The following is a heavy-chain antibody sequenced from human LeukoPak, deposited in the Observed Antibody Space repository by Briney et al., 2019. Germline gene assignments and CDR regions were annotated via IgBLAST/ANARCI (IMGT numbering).Heavy chain of an antibody. V-gene: IGHV3-15*01. CDR2: IKSIGDGETT. CDR1: GFTFTNAW. CDR3: TTDLGLTMIRGVIVF. J-gene: IGHJ4*02. Sequence: GGSLRLSCVASGFTFTNAWMSWVRQAPGKGLEWVGRIKSIGDGETTDYAAPVKGRFTMSRDDSKATLFLQMHSLETEDTAMYYCTTDLGLTMIRGVIVFWGQGTLVTVSS. D-gene: IGHD3-10*01.